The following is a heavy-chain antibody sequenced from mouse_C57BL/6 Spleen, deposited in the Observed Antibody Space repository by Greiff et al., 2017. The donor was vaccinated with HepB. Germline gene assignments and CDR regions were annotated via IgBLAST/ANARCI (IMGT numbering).Heavy chain of an antibody. J-gene: IGHJ3*01. Sequence: VQLKESGPELVKPGDSVKISCKASGYSFTGYFMNWVMQSHGKSLEWIGRINPYNGDTFYNQKFKGKATLTVDKSSSTAHMELRSLKSEDSAVYYCARSGDYDWFAYWGQGTLVTVSA. V-gene: IGHV1-20*01. D-gene: IGHD2-4*01. CDR1: GYSFTGYF. CDR3: ARSGDYDWFAY. CDR2: INPYNGDT.